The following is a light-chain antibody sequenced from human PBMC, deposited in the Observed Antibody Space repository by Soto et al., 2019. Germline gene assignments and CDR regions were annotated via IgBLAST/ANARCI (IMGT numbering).Light chain of an antibody. CDR1: QTISSY. CDR3: QQSYSTPYT. Sequence: DIQMTQSPSSLSASVGDRVTITCRASQTISSYLRWYQQKPRKAPKLLIFAASSLQSGVPSRLSGSGSETDFTLTISSLQPEDFATYYCQQSYSTPYTFGQGTELEIK. J-gene: IGKJ2*01. CDR2: AAS. V-gene: IGKV1-39*01.